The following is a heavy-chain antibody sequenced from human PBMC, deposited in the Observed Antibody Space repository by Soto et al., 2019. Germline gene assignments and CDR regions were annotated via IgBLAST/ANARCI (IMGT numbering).Heavy chain of an antibody. J-gene: IGHJ4*02. CDR1: GFTFSSYA. CDR3: AKRGSGTFFDY. V-gene: IGHV3-23*01. D-gene: IGHD3-10*01. CDR2: ISGSGDST. Sequence: EVQLLESGGGLVQPGGSLRLSCAASGFTFSSYAMSWVRQAPGKGLERVSIISGSGDSTYYADSVKGRFTISRDNSKNTLYLQMNSLRGEDTAVYYCAKRGSGTFFDYWGQGTLVTVSS.